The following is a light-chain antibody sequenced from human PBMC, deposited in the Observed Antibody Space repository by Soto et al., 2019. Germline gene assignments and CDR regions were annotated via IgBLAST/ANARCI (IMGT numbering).Light chain of an antibody. CDR1: QSVSSSY. CDR3: QQYGTSPLT. J-gene: IGKJ4*01. V-gene: IGKV3-20*01. Sequence: EIVLTQSPGTLSLSPGERATLSCRASQSVSSSYLAWYQQKPGQAPRLLIYGASSRATGIPDRFSGSGSGTDFSLIISRLEPEDFEVYYCQQYGTSPLTFGGGTKVDIK. CDR2: GAS.